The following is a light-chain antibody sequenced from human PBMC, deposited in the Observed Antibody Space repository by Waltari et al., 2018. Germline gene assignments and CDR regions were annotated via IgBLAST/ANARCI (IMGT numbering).Light chain of an antibody. CDR1: QDVTPY. J-gene: IGKJ4*01. V-gene: IGKV1-39*01. CDR3: QQTTTNPLT. CDR2: STS. Sequence: DVQMTQSPSSLFVSVGDRVTISCRASQDVTPYLTWYHQRPTQPPRLLIYSTSKLRSGVTSRFSGSGSGTEFTLTISNLQPEDVGTYYCQQTTTNPLTFGRGTTV.